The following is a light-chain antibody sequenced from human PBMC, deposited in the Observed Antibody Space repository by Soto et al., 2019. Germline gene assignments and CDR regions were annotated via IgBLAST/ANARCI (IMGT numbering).Light chain of an antibody. CDR3: QQRSNWPIT. Sequence: EIGVTQSASTLSVSPGERATLSCRASQGIFYNLAWYQQKPGQAPRLLIYDASNRATGIPARFSGSGSGTDFTLTISSLEPEDFAVYYCQQRSNWPITFCQGTLLEVK. J-gene: IGKJ5*01. CDR2: DAS. CDR1: QGIFYN. V-gene: IGKV3-11*01.